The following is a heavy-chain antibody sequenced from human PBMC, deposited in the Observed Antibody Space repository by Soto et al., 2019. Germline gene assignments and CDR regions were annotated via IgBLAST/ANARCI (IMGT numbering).Heavy chain of an antibody. J-gene: IGHJ4*02. D-gene: IGHD3-10*01. CDR3: AREGVAPSGPLYYFDL. CDR1: GGSFSGYY. Sequence: QVQLQQWGAGLLTPSETLSLNCAVYGGSFSGYYWTWIRQPPGKGLEWIGEINHNGLTNYNPSLKSPAPISVDKSKNQFPRKLPSVPAADTAVYYCAREGVAPSGPLYYFDLWGQGTLATVSS. CDR2: INHNGLT. V-gene: IGHV4-34*01.